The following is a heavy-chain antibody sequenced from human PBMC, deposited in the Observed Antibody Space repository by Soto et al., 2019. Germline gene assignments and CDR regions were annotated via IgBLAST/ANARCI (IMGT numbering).Heavy chain of an antibody. D-gene: IGHD2-2*01. CDR1: GYTFTGYY. CDR2: INPNSGGT. CDR3: AREVRYCISTSCYPEDYYYYGMDV. Sequence: ASVKVSCKASGYTFTGYYMHWVRQAPGQGLEWMGWINPNSGGTNYAQKFQGWVTMTRDTSISTAYMELSRLRSDDTAVYYCAREVRYCISTSCYPEDYYYYGMDVWGQGTTVTVS. V-gene: IGHV1-2*04. J-gene: IGHJ6*02.